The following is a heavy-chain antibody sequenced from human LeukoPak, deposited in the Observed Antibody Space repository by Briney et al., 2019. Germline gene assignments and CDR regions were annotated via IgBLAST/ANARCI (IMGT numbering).Heavy chain of an antibody. Sequence: GGSLRLSCAASGFTFSSYWMSWVRQAPGKGLEWVANIKKDGSEKYYVDSVKGRFTISRDNAKNSLYLQMNSLRAEDTAVYYCARDVCSGGSCYYDYWGQGTLVTVSS. V-gene: IGHV3-7*01. CDR2: IKKDGSEK. CDR1: GFTFSSYW. D-gene: IGHD2-15*01. CDR3: ARDVCSGGSCYYDY. J-gene: IGHJ4*02.